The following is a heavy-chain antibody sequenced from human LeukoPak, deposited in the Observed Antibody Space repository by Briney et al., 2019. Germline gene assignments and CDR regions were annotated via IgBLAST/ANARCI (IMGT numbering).Heavy chain of an antibody. V-gene: IGHV3-7*03. CDR3: ARESPYYYDSPDAFDI. D-gene: IGHD3-22*01. CDR2: IKEDGSEK. CDR1: GFTFSNYW. Sequence: GGSLRLSCAASGFTFSNYWMSWVRQAPRKGLEWVANIKEDGSEKYYVDSVKGRFTISRDNAKNSLYLQMNSLRAEDTAVYYCARESPYYYDSPDAFDIWGQGTMVTVSS. J-gene: IGHJ3*02.